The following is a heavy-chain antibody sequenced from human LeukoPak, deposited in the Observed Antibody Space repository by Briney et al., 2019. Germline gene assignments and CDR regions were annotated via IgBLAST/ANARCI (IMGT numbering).Heavy chain of an antibody. D-gene: IGHD1-26*01. V-gene: IGHV4-59*01. CDR1: GGSISSYY. Sequence: SETLSLTCTVSGGSISSYYWSWIRQPPGKGLEWIGYIYYSGSTNYNPSLKSRVTISVDTSKNQFSLKLSSVTAADTAVYYCARAKLMGATNWFDPWGQGTLVTVSS. J-gene: IGHJ5*02. CDR3: ARAKLMGATNWFDP. CDR2: IYYSGST.